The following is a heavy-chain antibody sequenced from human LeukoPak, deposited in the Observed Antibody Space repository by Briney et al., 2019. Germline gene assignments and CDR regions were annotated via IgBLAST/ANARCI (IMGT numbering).Heavy chain of an antibody. D-gene: IGHD4-11*01. V-gene: IGHV3-9*01. CDR3: AKDMATTVTTPYYFDY. CDR1: GFTFDDYA. CDR2: ISWNGGSI. Sequence: GGSLRLSCAASGFTFDDYAMQSVRQAPGKGLEWVSGISWNGGSIGYADSVKGRFTISRDNAKNSLYLQMNSLRAEDTALYYCAKDMATTVTTPYYFDYWGQGTLVTVSS. J-gene: IGHJ4*02.